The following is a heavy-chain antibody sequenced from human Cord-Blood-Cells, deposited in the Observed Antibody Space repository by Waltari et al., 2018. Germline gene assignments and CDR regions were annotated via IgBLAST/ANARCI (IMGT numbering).Heavy chain of an antibody. J-gene: IGHJ3*02. CDR2: ISWNSGSI. D-gene: IGHD3-10*01. CDR3: AKGFGELLPDAFDI. V-gene: IGHV3-9*03. CDR1: GFTFDDYA. Sequence: EVQLVESGGGLVQPGRSLRLSCAASGFTFDDYAMHWVRQAPGKGLEWVSGISWNSGSIGYADSVKGRVTISRDNAKNSLYLQMNSLRAEDMALYYCAKGFGELLPDAFDIWGQGTMVTVSS.